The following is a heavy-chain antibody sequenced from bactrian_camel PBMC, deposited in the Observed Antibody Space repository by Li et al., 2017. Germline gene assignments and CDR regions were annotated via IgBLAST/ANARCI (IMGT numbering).Heavy chain of an antibody. D-gene: IGHD2*01. V-gene: IGHV3S40*01. J-gene: IGHJ7*01. CDR1: GFTFSSYV. CDR2: INSVGGST. Sequence: VQLVESGGDLVQPGGSLRLSCAASGFTFSSYVMNWVRQAPGKGLEWVPVINSVGGSTYYADSVKGRFIISKDSAANTLYLQISNVIPEDTAVYYCAIREQVGYCYIPAVDYHGMDYYGKGTQVTVS.